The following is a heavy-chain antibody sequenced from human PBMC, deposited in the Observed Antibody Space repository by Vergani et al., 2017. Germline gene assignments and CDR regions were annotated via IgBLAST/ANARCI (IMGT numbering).Heavy chain of an antibody. CDR3: ARGVTPITMIVVVIREALHYYDY. J-gene: IGHJ4*02. V-gene: IGHV1-69*04. CDR1: GGTFSSYA. D-gene: IGHD3-22*01. Sequence: QVQLVQSGAEVKKPGSSVKVSCKASGGTFSSYAISWVRQAPGQGLEWMGRIIPILGIANYAQKFQGRVTITADKSTSTAYMEQSSLRSEETAVYYCARGVTPITMIVVVIREALHYYDYWGQGPLVTVSP. CDR2: IIPILGIA.